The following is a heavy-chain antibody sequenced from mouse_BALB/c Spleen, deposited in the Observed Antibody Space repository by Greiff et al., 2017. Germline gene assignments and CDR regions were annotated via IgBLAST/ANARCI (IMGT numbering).Heavy chain of an antibody. Sequence: EVMLVESGPGLVKPSQSLSLTCTVTGYSITSDYAWNWIRQFPGNKLEWMGYISYSGSTSYNPSLKSRISITRDTSKNQFFLQLNSVTTEDTATYYCARAYGYGAMDYWGQGTSVTVSS. D-gene: IGHD1-2*01. J-gene: IGHJ4*01. V-gene: IGHV3-2*02. CDR3: ARAYGYGAMDY. CDR2: ISYSGST. CDR1: GYSITSDYA.